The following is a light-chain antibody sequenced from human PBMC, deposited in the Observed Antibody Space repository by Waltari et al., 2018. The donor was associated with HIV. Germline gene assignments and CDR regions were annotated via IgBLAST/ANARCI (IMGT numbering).Light chain of an antibody. CDR2: GAA. CDR1: QGISRY. Sequence: DIQLTQSPSFLSASVGDRVTITCRASQGISRYLAWYQQKPGKAPKRLIYGAATLHSGVPSRFSGSGSGTEFTLTISSLQPEAFATYYCHQFNNYPLPFGPGTKVDIK. V-gene: IGKV1-9*01. J-gene: IGKJ3*01. CDR3: HQFNNYPLP.